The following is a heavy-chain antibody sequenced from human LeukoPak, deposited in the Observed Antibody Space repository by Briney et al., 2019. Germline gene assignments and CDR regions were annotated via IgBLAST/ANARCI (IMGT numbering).Heavy chain of an antibody. J-gene: IGHJ3*02. V-gene: IGHV4-61*02. CDR2: IYTSGST. D-gene: IGHD3-3*01. CDR1: GGSISSGSYY. CDR3: ARAHPKDDFWSGYYPDAFDI. Sequence: SQTLSLTCTVSGGSISSGSYYWSWIRQPAGKGLEWIGRIYTSGSTNYNPSLKSRVTISVDTSKNQFSLKLSSVTAADTAVYYCARAHPKDDFWSGYYPDAFDIWGQGTMVTVSS.